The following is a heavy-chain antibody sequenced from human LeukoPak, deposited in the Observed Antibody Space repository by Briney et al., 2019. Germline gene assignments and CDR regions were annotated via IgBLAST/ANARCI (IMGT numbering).Heavy chain of an antibody. CDR2: IYYSGST. D-gene: IGHD3-3*01. CDR1: GGSISSYY. J-gene: IGHJ5*02. Sequence: SETLSLTCTVSGGSISSYYWSWIRQPPGKGLEWIGYIYYSGSTNYNPSLKSRVTTSVDTSKNQFSLKLSSVTAADTAVYYCARAPHWYDFTFDPWGQGTLVTVSS. V-gene: IGHV4-59*01. CDR3: ARAPHWYDFTFDP.